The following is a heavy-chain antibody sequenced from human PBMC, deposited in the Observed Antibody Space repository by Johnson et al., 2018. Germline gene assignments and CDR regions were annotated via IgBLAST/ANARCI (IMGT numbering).Heavy chain of an antibody. CDR2: ISSSSSTI. V-gene: IGHV3-48*01. D-gene: IGHD3-9*01. Sequence: VQLVQSGGGLVQPGGSLRLSCAASGFTFSSYSMNCVRQAPGKGLEWVSYISSSSSTIHSADSGKGRFTISRDNAKNSLHLQMNSLTAEDTAVYYSARDYDILTGQYYYYYMDVWGKGTTVTVSS. J-gene: IGHJ6*03. CDR3: ARDYDILTGQYYYYYMDV. CDR1: GFTFSSYS.